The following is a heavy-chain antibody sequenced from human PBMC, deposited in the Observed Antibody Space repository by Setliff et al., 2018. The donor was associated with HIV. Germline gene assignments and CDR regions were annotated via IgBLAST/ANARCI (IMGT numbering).Heavy chain of an antibody. CDR3: VRQHGDYAFDP. D-gene: IGHD4-17*01. Sequence: SETLSLTCTVSGGAISSSSYYWSWIRQPPGKGLEWIGEINYSGDTTYNPSLKSRVNMFIDTSKKQFSLKVASVTAADTAVYYCVRQHGDYAFDPWGQGTLVTVSS. CDR2: INYSGDT. CDR1: GGAISSSSYY. J-gene: IGHJ5*02. V-gene: IGHV4-61*05.